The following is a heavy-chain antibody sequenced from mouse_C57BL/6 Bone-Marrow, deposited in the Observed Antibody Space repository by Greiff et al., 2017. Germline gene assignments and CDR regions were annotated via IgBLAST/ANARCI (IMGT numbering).Heavy chain of an antibody. D-gene: IGHD2-14*01. J-gene: IGHJ2*01. V-gene: IGHV5-6*01. CDR2: ISSGGSYT. CDR1: GFTFSSYG. CDR3: ARHRDRFDY. Sequence: EVKVVESGGDLVKPGGSLKLSCAASGFTFSSYGMSWVRQTPDKRLEWVATISSGGSYTYYPDSVKGRFTISRDNAKNTLYLQMSSVKSEDTAMYYCARHRDRFDYWGQGTTLTVSS.